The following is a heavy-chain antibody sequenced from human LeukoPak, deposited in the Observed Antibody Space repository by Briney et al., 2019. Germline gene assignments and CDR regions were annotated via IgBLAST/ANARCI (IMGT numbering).Heavy chain of an antibody. D-gene: IGHD2-2*01. CDR1: GFTFNNYG. J-gene: IGHJ4*02. V-gene: IGHV3-30*18. CDR3: AKGEYQLPLDY. CDR2: ISFDGSNK. Sequence: WRSLTLSCAASGFTFNNYGIHWVCQAPGKGLEWVALISFDGSNKYYADSVKGRFTISRDNSKNTLYLQMNSLRAEDTAVYYCAKGEYQLPLDYWGEGTLLSVSS.